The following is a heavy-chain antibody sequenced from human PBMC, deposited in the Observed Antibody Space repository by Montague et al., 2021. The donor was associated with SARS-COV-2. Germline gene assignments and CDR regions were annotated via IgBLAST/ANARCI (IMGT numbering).Heavy chain of an antibody. CDR3: ARDYGNYSYYYGLDV. CDR2: IYRSGST. J-gene: IGHJ6*02. D-gene: IGHD4-11*01. V-gene: IGHV4-61*02. CDR1: GGSISSGSYY. Sequence: TLSLTCTVSGGSISSGSYYWSWIRQPPGKGLEWIGRIYRSGSTNYNPSLKSRVTMSVDTSKNQFSLKLSSVTAADTAVYYCARDYGNYSYYYGLDVWGQGTTVTVSS.